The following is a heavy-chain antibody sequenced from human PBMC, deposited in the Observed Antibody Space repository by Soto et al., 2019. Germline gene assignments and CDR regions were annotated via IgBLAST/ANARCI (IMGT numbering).Heavy chain of an antibody. CDR2: ISGSGGST. CDR1: GFTFSSYA. J-gene: IGHJ4*02. Sequence: GGSLRLSCAASGFTFSSYAMSWVRQAPGKGLEWVSAISGSGGSTYYADSVKGRFTISRDNSKNTLYLQMNSLRAEDTAVYYCAKVPYSSSVHVPRFSDYWGQGTLVTVSS. V-gene: IGHV3-23*01. D-gene: IGHD6-6*01. CDR3: AKVPYSSSVHVPRFSDY.